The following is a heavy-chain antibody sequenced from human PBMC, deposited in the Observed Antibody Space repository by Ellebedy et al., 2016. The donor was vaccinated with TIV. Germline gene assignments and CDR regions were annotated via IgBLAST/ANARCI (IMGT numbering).Heavy chain of an antibody. CDR2: INEDGTKK. D-gene: IGHD4-17*01. V-gene: IGHV3-7*01. CDR1: GGSISSSGYF. Sequence: ETLSLTCTVSGGSISSSGYFWGWIRQAPGTGLEWVANINEDGTKKHYVDSVRGRFTISRDYAGNSLFLQMNSLGAEDTAVYYCARAIYGASYLWGRGTLVTVSS. CDR3: ARAIYGASYL. J-gene: IGHJ2*01.